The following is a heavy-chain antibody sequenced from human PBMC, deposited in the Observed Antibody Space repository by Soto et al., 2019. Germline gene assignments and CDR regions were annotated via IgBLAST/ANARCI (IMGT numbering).Heavy chain of an antibody. V-gene: IGHV3-30-3*01. CDR3: ARGPEGGYNEYSFDY. J-gene: IGHJ4*02. CDR1: GFTFSSYA. Sequence: VGSLRLSCAASGFTFSSYAMHWVRQAPGKGLEWVAVISYDGSNKYYADSVKGRFTISRDNSKNTLYLQMNSLRAEDTAVYYCARGPEGGYNEYSFDYWGQGTLVTVSS. CDR2: ISYDGSNK. D-gene: IGHD5-12*01.